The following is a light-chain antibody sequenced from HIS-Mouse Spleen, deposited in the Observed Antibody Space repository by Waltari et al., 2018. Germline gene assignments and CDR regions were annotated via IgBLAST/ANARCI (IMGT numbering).Light chain of an antibody. Sequence: QSALTQPASVSGSPGQSVTISCTGTRSDVGGYNYVPWYQQPPGKAPKLMIYEVSKRPSGVPDRFSGSKSGNTASLTVSGLQAEDEADYYCSSYAGSNNYVVFGGGTKLTVL. V-gene: IGLV2-8*01. J-gene: IGLJ2*01. CDR2: EVS. CDR1: RSDVGGYNY. CDR3: SSYAGSNNYVV.